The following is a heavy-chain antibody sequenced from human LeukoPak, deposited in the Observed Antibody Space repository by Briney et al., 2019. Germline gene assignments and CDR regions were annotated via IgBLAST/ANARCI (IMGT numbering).Heavy chain of an antibody. Sequence: PGGSLSLFCAASGFTFRTYGLDLDRQAPGEGLGGVTFILYDGSDKFYADSVRGRFTIYRDNSKNTLFLQLNSLRVEGTAVYYCAKRADYYDSSRALYDAFDLWGQGTMVTVSS. D-gene: IGHD3-16*01. CDR3: AKRADYYDSSRALYDAFDL. CDR1: GFTFRTYG. CDR2: ILYDGSDK. V-gene: IGHV3-30*02. J-gene: IGHJ3*01.